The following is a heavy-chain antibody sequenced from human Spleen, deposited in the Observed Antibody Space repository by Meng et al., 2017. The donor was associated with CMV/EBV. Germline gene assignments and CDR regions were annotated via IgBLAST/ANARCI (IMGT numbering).Heavy chain of an antibody. Sequence: GGSLRLSCAASGFTFNNYAMSWVRQAPGKGLEWVSTISASGGSTYYADSVKGRFTISRDNAKNSLYLQMNSLRVEDTALYYCVKLFDFWGQGALVTVSS. J-gene: IGHJ4*02. CDR1: GFTFNNYA. CDR2: ISASGGST. V-gene: IGHV3-23*01. CDR3: VKLFDF.